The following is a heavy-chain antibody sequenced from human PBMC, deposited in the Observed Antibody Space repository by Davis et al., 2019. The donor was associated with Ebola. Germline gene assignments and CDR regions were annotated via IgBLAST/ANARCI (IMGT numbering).Heavy chain of an antibody. CDR2: IRSEATSQ. CDR1: GFTFSRYG. CDR3: ATTQWLREFDN. J-gene: IGHJ4*02. Sequence: PGGPLRLSCEASGFTFSRYGMHWVRQAPGKGLEWVAFIRSEATSQDYGKSVQGRFFISRDDSKNTLYLQMNSLRVDDTAVYYCATTQWLREFDNWGQGTLVTVSS. D-gene: IGHD6-19*01. V-gene: IGHV3-30*02.